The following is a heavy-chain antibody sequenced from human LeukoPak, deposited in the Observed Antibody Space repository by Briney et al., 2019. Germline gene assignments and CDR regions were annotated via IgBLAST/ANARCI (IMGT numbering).Heavy chain of an antibody. CDR1: GGSISSYY. D-gene: IGHD3-10*01. V-gene: IGHV4-59*08. CDR3: ARHEAPKYYYGSGSYPYGIFDY. CDR2: IYYSGST. Sequence: SETLSLTCTVSGGSISSYYWSWIRQPPGKGLEWMGYIYYSGSTNYNPSLKSRVTISVDTSKNQFSLKLSSVTAADTAVYYCARHEAPKYYYGSGSYPYGIFDYWGQGTLVTVSS. J-gene: IGHJ4*02.